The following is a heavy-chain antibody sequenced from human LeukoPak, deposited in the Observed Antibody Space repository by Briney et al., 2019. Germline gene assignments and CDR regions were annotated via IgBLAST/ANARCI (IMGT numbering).Heavy chain of an antibody. V-gene: IGHV3-21*01. CDR3: ARGADHGGSYYPD. J-gene: IGHJ4*02. D-gene: IGHD3-10*01. CDR1: GFTFSSYS. CDR2: ITGISTYM. Sequence: GGSLRLSCTASGFTFSSYSMNWVRQAPGKGLEWVSSITGISTYMYYTDSVKGRFTISRDNAKNSLYLQMNSLRAEDTAVYYCARGADHGGSYYPDWGQGTRVTVSS.